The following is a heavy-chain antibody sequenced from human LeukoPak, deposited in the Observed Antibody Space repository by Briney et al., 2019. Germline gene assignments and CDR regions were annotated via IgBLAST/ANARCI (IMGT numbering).Heavy chain of an antibody. V-gene: IGHV3-30-3*01. CDR3: ARAKVRSSGWLDAFDI. CDR1: GFTFSSYA. Sequence: GRSLRLSCAASGFTFSSYAMHWVRQAPGKGLEWVAVISYDGSNKYYADSMKGRFTISRDNSKNTLYLQMNSLRAEDTAVYYCARAKVRSSGWLDAFDIWGQGTMVTVSS. CDR2: ISYDGSNK. D-gene: IGHD6-19*01. J-gene: IGHJ3*02.